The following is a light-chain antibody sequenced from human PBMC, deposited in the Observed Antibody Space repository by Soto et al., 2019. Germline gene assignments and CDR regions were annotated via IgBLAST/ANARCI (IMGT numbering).Light chain of an antibody. J-gene: IGLJ3*02. CDR2: SNN. V-gene: IGLV1-44*01. Sequence: QSVLIQPTSASGTPGQRVTISCSGSSSNIGSNTVNWYQQLPGTAPKLLIYSNNQRPSGVPDRFSGSKSGTSASLAISGLQSEDEADYYCAAWDDSLNGSLFGGGTKLTVL. CDR3: AAWDDSLNGSL. CDR1: SSNIGSNT.